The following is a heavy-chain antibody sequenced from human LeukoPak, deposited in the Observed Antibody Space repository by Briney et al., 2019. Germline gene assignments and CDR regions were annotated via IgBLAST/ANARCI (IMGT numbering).Heavy chain of an antibody. CDR3: AKAYDILTGQFDY. V-gene: IGHV3-30*18. D-gene: IGHD3-9*01. CDR2: ISYDGSNK. Sequence: GRSLRLSCAASGFTFSSYGMHWVRQAPGKGLEWVAVISYDGSNKYYADSVKGRFTISRDNSKNTLYLQMNSLRAEDTAAYYCAKAYDILTGQFDYWGQGTLVTVSS. CDR1: GFTFSSYG. J-gene: IGHJ4*02.